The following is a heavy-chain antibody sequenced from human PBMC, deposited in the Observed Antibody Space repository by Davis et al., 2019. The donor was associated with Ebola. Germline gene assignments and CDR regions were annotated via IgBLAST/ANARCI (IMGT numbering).Heavy chain of an antibody. V-gene: IGHV1-24*01. CDR3: AAGGSRGGFDV. D-gene: IGHD1-26*01. CDR1: GYILTELS. CDR2: FDPQNNDI. Sequence: ASVTVSCKVSGYILTELSIHWVRQSPGQGLAWMGNFDPQNNDIIYAHKFEDRVTMTEDTSTHTAYMELSSLRSDDSAVYYCAAGGSRGGFDVWGQGTMVTVS. J-gene: IGHJ3*01.